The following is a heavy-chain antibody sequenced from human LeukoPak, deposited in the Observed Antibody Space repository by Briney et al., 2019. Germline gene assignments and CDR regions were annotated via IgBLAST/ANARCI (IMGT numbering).Heavy chain of an antibody. J-gene: IGHJ6*02. CDR1: GFSFSSYG. CDR2: ISYDGSNE. Sequence: GGSLRLSCAASGFSFSSYGMHWVRQAPGKGLEWAALISYDGSNEYYADSVRGRFTISRDNSKFTLYMQMNSLRAEDTAVYYCARVRAGYCTSTSCYTGMDVWGQGTTVTVSS. D-gene: IGHD2-2*01. V-gene: IGHV3-30*19. CDR3: ARVRAGYCTSTSCYTGMDV.